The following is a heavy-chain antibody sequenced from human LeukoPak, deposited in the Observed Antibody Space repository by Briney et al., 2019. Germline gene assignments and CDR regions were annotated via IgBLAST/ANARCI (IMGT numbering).Heavy chain of an antibody. J-gene: IGHJ3*02. CDR1: GFTFSSEG. CDR2: IWYDGSNK. V-gene: IGHV3-33*06. D-gene: IGHD4-17*01. Sequence: SGGSLRLSCAASGFTFSSEGMGWVRQAGGKGREWVAVIWYDGSNKYYADSVKVRFTISRDNSKNTLYLQMNSLRAEDTAVYYCAKGLGYGDYGSGAFDIWGQGTMVTVS. CDR3: AKGLGYGDYGSGAFDI.